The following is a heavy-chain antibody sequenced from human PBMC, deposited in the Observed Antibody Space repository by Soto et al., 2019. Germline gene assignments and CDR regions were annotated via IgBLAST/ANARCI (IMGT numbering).Heavy chain of an antibody. J-gene: IGHJ5*02. CDR3: AREGPNHRLS. V-gene: IGHV1-18*01. CDR1: GDTFTSYG. CDR2: ITAYNGNT. Sequence: GASVKVSCKASGDTFTSYGFSWVRQAPGQGLEWMGWITAYNGNTKYAQKWQGRVTMTTDTSTSTAYMELRSLRSDDTAVYYCAREGPNHRLSWGQGTLVTVSS. D-gene: IGHD3-16*02.